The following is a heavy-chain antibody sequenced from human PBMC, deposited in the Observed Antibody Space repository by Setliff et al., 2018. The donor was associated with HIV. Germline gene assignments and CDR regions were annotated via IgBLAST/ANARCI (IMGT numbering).Heavy chain of an antibody. CDR2: IYYSGST. V-gene: IGHV4-59*12. D-gene: IGHD1-26*01. J-gene: IGHJ4*02. CDR1: GGSISSYY. Sequence: PSETLSLTCTVSGGSISSYYWSWIRQPPGKGLEWIGYIYYSGSTNYNPSLDSRVSITVDTSKNQFSLQLNSVTAADTAVYFCARTRAPYFFDFWGQGAQVTVSS. CDR3: ARTRAPYFFDF.